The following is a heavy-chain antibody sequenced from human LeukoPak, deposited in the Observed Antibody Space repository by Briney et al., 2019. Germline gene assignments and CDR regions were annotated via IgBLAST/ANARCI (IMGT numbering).Heavy chain of an antibody. J-gene: IGHJ4*02. CDR1: GFTFSSYA. CDR3: ARASGYCSGGSCYSIVGGYYFDY. D-gene: IGHD2-15*01. Sequence: PGGSLRLSCAASGFTFSSYAMHWVRQAPGKGLEWVAVISYDGSNKYYADSVKGRFTISRDNSKNTLYLQMNSLRAEDTAVYYCARASGYCSGGSCYSIVGGYYFDYWGQGTLVTVSP. CDR2: ISYDGSNK. V-gene: IGHV3-30*04.